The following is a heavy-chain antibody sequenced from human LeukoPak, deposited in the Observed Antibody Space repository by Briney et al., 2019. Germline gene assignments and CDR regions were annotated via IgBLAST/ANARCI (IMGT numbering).Heavy chain of an antibody. CDR1: SDSISGDY. CDR2: IYYSGST. CDR3: ARDRFPGSPHYYYGMDV. Sequence: SETLSLTCTVSSDSISGDYWSWIRQPPGKGLEWIGYIYYSGSTYYNPSLKSRVTISVDTSKNQFSLKLSSVTAADTAVYYCARDRFPGSPHYYYGMDVWGQGTTVTVSS. V-gene: IGHV4-30-4*01. J-gene: IGHJ6*02. D-gene: IGHD3-10*01.